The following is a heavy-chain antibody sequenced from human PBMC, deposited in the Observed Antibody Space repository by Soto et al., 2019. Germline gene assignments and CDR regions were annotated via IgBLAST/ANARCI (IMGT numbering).Heavy chain of an antibody. Sequence: ASVKVSCKVSGYTLTELSMHWVRQAPGKGLEWMGGFDPEDGETIYAQKFQGRVTMTEDTSTDTAYMELSSLRSEDTAVYYCATSTDSYYGMDVWGQGTTVTISS. D-gene: IGHD4-17*01. CDR3: ATSTDSYYGMDV. CDR1: GYTLTELS. V-gene: IGHV1-24*01. J-gene: IGHJ6*02. CDR2: FDPEDGET.